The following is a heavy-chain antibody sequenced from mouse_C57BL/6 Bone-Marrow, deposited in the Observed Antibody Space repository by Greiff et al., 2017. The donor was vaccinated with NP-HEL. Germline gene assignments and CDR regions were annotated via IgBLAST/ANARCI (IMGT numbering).Heavy chain of an antibody. CDR1: GFSLSTSGMG. D-gene: IGHD1-1*01. CDR3: ARSSTVVAPHAMDY. V-gene: IGHV8-12*01. Sequence: QVTLKESGPGILQSSQTLSLTCSFSGFSLSTSGMGVSWIRQPSGKGLEWLAHIYWDDDKRYNPSLKSRLTISKDTSRNQVFLKITSVDTADTATYYCARSSTVVAPHAMDYWGQGTSVTVSS. CDR2: IYWDDDK. J-gene: IGHJ4*01.